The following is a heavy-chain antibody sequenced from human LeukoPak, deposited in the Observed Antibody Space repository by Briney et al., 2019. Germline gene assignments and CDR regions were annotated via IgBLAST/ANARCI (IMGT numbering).Heavy chain of an antibody. CDR1: GFTFSSHA. V-gene: IGHV3-23*01. CDR2: ISGSGVST. D-gene: IGHD2-15*01. CDR3: ARGLLGLLGPRFDY. Sequence: GGSLRLSCAASGFTFSSHAMSWVRQAPGKGLEWVSGISGSGVSTYYADSVKGRFTISRDNSKNTLYLQMNSLRAEDTAVYYCARGLLGLLGPRFDYWGQGTLVTVSS. J-gene: IGHJ4*02.